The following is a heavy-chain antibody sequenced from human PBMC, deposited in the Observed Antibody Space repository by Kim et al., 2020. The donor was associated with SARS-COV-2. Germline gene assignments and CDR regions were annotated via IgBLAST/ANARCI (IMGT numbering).Heavy chain of an antibody. CDR1: TLTVSSHV. Sequence: GGSLRLSCAGSTLTVSSHVLTWVRQAPGKGLEWVSSIYSDDVTHSADSVKGRFTISRDDSTNTLYLQMNSLGVEDTAVYFCARGTLILVMGLEYYFDTWGQGTLVTVSS. J-gene: IGHJ4*02. CDR3: ARGTLILVMGLEYYFDT. CDR2: IYSDDVT. V-gene: IGHV3-53*01. D-gene: IGHD3-22*01.